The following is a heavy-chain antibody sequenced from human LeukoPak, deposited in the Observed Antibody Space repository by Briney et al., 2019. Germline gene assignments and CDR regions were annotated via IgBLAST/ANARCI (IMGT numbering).Heavy chain of an antibody. D-gene: IGHD3-22*01. CDR3: ASTLTDYYDSSGYYRSYYFDY. J-gene: IGHJ4*02. V-gene: IGHV3-23*01. CDR1: GFTFNNYV. Sequence: PGGSLRLSCKASGFTFNNYVMTWVRQAPGKGLEWVSSISASAAMTYYADSVKGRFTISRDNSKSTLYLQMNSLRAEDTAVYYCASTLTDYYDSSGYYRSYYFDYWGQGTRVTVSS. CDR2: ISASAAMT.